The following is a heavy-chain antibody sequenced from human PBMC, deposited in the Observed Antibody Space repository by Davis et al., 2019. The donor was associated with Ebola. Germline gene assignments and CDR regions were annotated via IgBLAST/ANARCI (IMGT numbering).Heavy chain of an antibody. CDR1: GGSVSSGSYY. D-gene: IGHD2-2*01. CDR2: VYYSGST. CDR3: ARGIVVVPAAIGNYYYYYYMDV. Sequence: SETLSLTCTVSGGSVSSGSYYWSWIRQPPGKGLEWIGYVYYSGSTNYNPSLKSRVTISVDTSKNQFSLKLSSVTAADTAVYYCARGIVVVPAAIGNYYYYYYMDVWGKGTTVTVSS. J-gene: IGHJ6*03. V-gene: IGHV4-61*01.